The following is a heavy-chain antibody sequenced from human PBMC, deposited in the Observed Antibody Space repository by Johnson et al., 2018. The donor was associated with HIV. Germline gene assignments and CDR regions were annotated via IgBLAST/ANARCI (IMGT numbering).Heavy chain of an antibody. V-gene: IGHV3-30*19. J-gene: IGHJ3*01. Sequence: QEQLVESGGGVVQPGRSLRLSCAASGFTFSSYGMHWVRQAPGKGLEWVAAISYDGSNKYYADSVKGRFTISRDNSKNTLYLQMNSLRAEDTAVYYCARGVAMVVFWGQGTMGTVSA. CDR2: ISYDGSNK. CDR1: GFTFSSYG. CDR3: ARGVAMVVF. D-gene: IGHD5-18*01.